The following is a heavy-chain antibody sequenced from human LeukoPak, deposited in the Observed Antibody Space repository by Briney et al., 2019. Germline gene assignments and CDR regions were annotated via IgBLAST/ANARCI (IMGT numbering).Heavy chain of an antibody. CDR2: TYYSGST. V-gene: IGHV4-59*12. D-gene: IGHD3-22*01. J-gene: IGHJ3*02. CDR1: GGSISSYY. Sequence: SETLSLTCTVSGGSISSYYWSWIRQPPGKGLEWIGYTYYSGSTNYNPSLKSRVTISVDTSKNQFSLKLSSVTAADTAVYYCARDGPYYYDSSGYYDAFDIWGQGTMVTVSS. CDR3: ARDGPYYYDSSGYYDAFDI.